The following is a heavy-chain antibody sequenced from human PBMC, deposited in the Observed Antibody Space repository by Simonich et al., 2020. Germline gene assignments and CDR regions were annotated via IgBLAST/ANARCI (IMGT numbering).Heavy chain of an antibody. J-gene: IGHJ4*02. CDR1: GGSFSGYY. Sequence: QVQLQQWGAGLLKPSETLSLTCAVYGGSFSGYYWSWIRQPAGKGREWIGEIKHRGSTNYNPSLKSRVTISVDTSKNQFSLKLSSVTAADTAVYYCARHLQLGPFDYWGQGTLVTVSS. D-gene: IGHD1-1*01. CDR2: IKHRGST. CDR3: ARHLQLGPFDY. V-gene: IGHV4-34*01.